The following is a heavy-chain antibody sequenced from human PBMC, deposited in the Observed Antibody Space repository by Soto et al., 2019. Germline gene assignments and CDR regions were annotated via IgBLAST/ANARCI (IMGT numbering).Heavy chain of an antibody. CDR1: GGSISSGGYY. J-gene: IGHJ4*02. CDR3: ARELGSGSYIRDY. Sequence: SETLSLTCTVSGGSISSGGYYWSWIRQHPGKGLEWIGYIYYSGSTYYNPSLKSRVTISVDTSKNQFSLKLSSVTAADTAVYYCARELGSGSYIRDYWGQGTLVTVSS. D-gene: IGHD3-10*01. V-gene: IGHV4-31*03. CDR2: IYYSGST.